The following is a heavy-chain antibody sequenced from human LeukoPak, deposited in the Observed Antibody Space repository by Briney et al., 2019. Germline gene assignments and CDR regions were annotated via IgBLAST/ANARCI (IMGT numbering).Heavy chain of an antibody. CDR3: AREGCSSTSCYRWFDP. J-gene: IGHJ5*02. V-gene: IGHV3-21*01. CDR1: GFTFSNNS. CDR2: ISSSSSYI. D-gene: IGHD2-2*01. Sequence: GGSLRLSCAASGFTFSNNSMNWVRQAPGKGVEWVSSISSSSSYIYYADSVKGRFTISRDNAKNSLYLQMNSLRAEDTAVYYCAREGCSSTSCYRWFDPWGQGTLVTVSS.